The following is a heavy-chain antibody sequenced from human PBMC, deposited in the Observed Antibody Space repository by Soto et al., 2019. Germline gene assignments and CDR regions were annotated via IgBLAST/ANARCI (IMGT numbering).Heavy chain of an antibody. J-gene: IGHJ6*02. CDR3: ARIIGIASAGTPVPYYYYGMDV. CDR2: IYYSGST. CDR1: GGSISSGGYY. Sequence: PSETLSLTCTVSGGSISSGGYYWSWIRQHPGKGLEWIGYIYYSGSTYYNPSLKSRVTISVDTSKNQFSLKLSSVTAADTAVYYCARIIGIASAGTPVPYYYYGMDVWGQGTTVTVSS. D-gene: IGHD6-13*01. V-gene: IGHV4-31*03.